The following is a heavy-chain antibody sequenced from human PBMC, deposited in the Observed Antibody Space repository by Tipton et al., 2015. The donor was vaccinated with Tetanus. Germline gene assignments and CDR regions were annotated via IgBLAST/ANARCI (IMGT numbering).Heavy chain of an antibody. Sequence: TLSLTCTVSGDSISSGTYYWSWIRQHPGKGLEWIGYIYYSGSTNYNPSLKSRVTISVDTSKNQFSLKLSSVTAADTAVYYCARVGLVMAARRRNWFDPWGQGTLVTVSS. CDR1: GDSISSGTYY. D-gene: IGHD6-6*01. J-gene: IGHJ5*02. V-gene: IGHV4-61*01. CDR2: IYYSGST. CDR3: ARVGLVMAARRRNWFDP.